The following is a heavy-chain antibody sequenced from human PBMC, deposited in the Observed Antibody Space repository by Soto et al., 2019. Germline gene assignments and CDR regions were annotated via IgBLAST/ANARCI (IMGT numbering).Heavy chain of an antibody. CDR3: ARVVPGAEAWFGP. Sequence: PSVKVSCKTSGYTFSNYGITWVRQAPGQPLEWLGWISLYSDGTNYAQKFQGRVSMTTDTSTTTAYMELRSLRSDDTAVYYCARVVPGAEAWFGPWGQGTLVTVSS. CDR1: GYTFSNYG. V-gene: IGHV1-18*01. CDR2: ISLYSDGT. D-gene: IGHD2-2*01. J-gene: IGHJ5*02.